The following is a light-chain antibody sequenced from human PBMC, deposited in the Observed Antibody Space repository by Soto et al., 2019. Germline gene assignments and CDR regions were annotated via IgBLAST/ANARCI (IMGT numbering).Light chain of an antibody. CDR1: QSISSW. J-gene: IGKJ1*01. V-gene: IGKV1-5*01. CDR2: DAS. CDR3: QQYHSYWT. Sequence: DIQMTQSPSTLSASVGDRVTITCRASQSISSWLAWYQQKPGKAPKVLIFDASSLESGVPQRFSGSGSGTEFTLTISSLQTDDFSTYYCQQYHSYWTFGQGTKVE.